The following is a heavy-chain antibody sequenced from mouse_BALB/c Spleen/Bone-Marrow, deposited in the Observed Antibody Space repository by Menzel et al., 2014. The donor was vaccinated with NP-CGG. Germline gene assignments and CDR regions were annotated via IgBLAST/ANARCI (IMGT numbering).Heavy chain of an antibody. J-gene: IGHJ2*01. CDR3: ARRYYGSSYLLDY. V-gene: IGHV1S81*02. D-gene: IGHD1-1*01. CDR1: GYTFTSYW. Sequence: QVQLQQSGAELVKPGASVKLSCKASGYTFTSYWMHWVKQRPGQGLDWIGEINPSNGRTNYNEKFRSKATLTVDKSSSTDYMQLSSLTSEDSAVYYCARRYYGSSYLLDYWGQGTTLTVSS. CDR2: INPSNGRT.